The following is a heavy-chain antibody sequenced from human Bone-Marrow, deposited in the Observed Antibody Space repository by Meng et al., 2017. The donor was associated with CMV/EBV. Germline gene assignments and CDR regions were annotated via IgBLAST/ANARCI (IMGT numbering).Heavy chain of an antibody. Sequence: HVHLLESDPGLLKPSQTLSLTCTVSGGSISSGDYYWSWFRQPPGKGLEWIGYIYYSGSTYYNPSLKSRVTISVDTSKNQFSLKLSSVTAADTAVYYCARVSGLELGEVWFDPWGQGTLVTVSS. J-gene: IGHJ5*02. CDR3: ARVSGLELGEVWFDP. CDR1: GGSISSGDYY. V-gene: IGHV4-30-4*08. D-gene: IGHD1-7*01. CDR2: IYYSGST.